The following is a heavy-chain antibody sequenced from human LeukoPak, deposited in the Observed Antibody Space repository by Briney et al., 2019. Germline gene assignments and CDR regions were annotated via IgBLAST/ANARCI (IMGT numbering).Heavy chain of an antibody. J-gene: IGHJ5*02. CDR1: GDSISSTSYY. V-gene: IGHV4-39*01. Sequence: QPSETLSLTCTVSGDSISSTSYYWGWIRQPPGKGPEWIGSIYYTGSTSYNPSLKSRVTMSIDTSKNQFSLKLSSVTAADTAVYYCARLSLLLWFGELRYNWFDPWGQGTLVTVSS. CDR3: ARLSLLLWFGELRYNWFDP. D-gene: IGHD3-10*01. CDR2: IYYTGST.